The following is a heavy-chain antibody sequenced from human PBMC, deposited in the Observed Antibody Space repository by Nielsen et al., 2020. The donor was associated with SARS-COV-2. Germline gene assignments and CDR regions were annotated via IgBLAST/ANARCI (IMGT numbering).Heavy chain of an antibody. CDR3: ATDQYCPNGICSSGGRDY. D-gene: IGHD2-8*01. V-gene: IGHV3-21*01. CDR2: ISSSGSYI. CDR1: GLTFSTYS. Sequence: GESLKISCAASGLTFSTYSMMWVRQAPGKGLEWVSHISSSGSYIYYADSVKGRFTISRDNAKNSVYLQMNSLRAEDTAVYYCATDQYCPNGICSSGGRDYWGQGTLVVVSS. J-gene: IGHJ4*02.